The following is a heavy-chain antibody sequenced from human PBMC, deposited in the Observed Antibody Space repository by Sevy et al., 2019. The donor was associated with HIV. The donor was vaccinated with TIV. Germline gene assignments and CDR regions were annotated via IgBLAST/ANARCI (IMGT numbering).Heavy chain of an antibody. Sequence: ASVKVSCKASGFTFTSSAMQWVRQARGQRLEWIGWIVVGSGNTNYAQKFQERVTITRDMSTSTAYMELSSLRSEDTAVYYCAAAARQWRTMDVWGQGTTVTVSS. CDR3: AAAARQWRTMDV. D-gene: IGHD6-19*01. J-gene: IGHJ6*02. CDR1: GFTFTSSA. CDR2: IVVGSGNT. V-gene: IGHV1-58*02.